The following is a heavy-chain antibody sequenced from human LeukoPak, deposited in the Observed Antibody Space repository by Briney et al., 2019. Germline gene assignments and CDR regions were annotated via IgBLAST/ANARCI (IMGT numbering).Heavy chain of an antibody. J-gene: IGHJ4*02. V-gene: IGHV3-30*18. CDR2: ISYDGSNK. D-gene: IGHD6-13*01. CDR1: GFTFSSYG. CDR3: AKGSSSGYFDYFDY. Sequence: GRSLRLSCAASGFTFSSYGMHWVRQAPGKGPEWVAVISYDGSNKYYADSVKGRFTISRDNSKNTLYLQMNSLGAEDTAVYYCAKGSSSGYFDYFDYWGQGTLVTVSS.